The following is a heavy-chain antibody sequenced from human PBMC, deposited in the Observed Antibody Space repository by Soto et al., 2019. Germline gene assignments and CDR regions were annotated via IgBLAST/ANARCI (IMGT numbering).Heavy chain of an antibody. Sequence: GGSLRPSCASSGFTFTRYSMNWVRQAPGKGLEWVSSISSPTNYIYYGDSMKGRFTISRDNGKNSLYLEMHSLRAEDTAVYYCARESEDLTSNFDYWGQGTLVTVSS. CDR3: ARESEDLTSNFDY. J-gene: IGHJ4*02. V-gene: IGHV3-21*06. CDR2: ISSPTNYI. CDR1: GFTFTRYS.